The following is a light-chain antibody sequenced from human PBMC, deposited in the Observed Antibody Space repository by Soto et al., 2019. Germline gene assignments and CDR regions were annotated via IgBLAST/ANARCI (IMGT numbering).Light chain of an antibody. J-gene: IGKJ5*01. CDR2: DAS. Sequence: ESGLTQSPGTLSLSPGERATLSCMASHSVSSYYLAWYQQKPGQAPRLLIYDASNRATGIPARFSGSGSGTEFTLTISSLEPEDFAVYYCQQRSNWPPITFGQGTRLEI. V-gene: IGKV3-11*01. CDR3: QQRSNWPPIT. CDR1: HSVSSY.